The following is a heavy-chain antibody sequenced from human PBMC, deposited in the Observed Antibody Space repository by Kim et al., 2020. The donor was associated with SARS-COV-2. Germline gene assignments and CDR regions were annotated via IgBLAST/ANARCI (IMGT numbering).Heavy chain of an antibody. CDR3: ARDTLSMDV. Sequence: SETLSLTCTVSGGSISSYYWSWIRQPPGKGLEWIGYIYYSGSTNYNPSLKSRVTISVDTSKNQFSLKLSSVTAADTAVYYCARDTLSMDVWGKGTTVTVS. CDR1: GGSISSYY. V-gene: IGHV4-59*01. CDR2: IYYSGST. J-gene: IGHJ6*03.